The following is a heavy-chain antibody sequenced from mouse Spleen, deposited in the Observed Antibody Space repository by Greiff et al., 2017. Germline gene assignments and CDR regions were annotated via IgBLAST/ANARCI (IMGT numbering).Heavy chain of an antibody. Sequence: EVMLVESGGGLVKPGGSLKLSCAASGFTFSSYAMSWVRQSPEKRLEWVAEISSGGSYTYYPDTVTGRFTISRDNAKNTLYLEMSSLRSEDTAMYYCAREDYGSSRYYAMDYWGQGTSVTVSS. V-gene: IGHV5-9-4*01. CDR1: GFTFSSYA. J-gene: IGHJ4*01. D-gene: IGHD1-1*01. CDR2: ISSGGSYT. CDR3: AREDYGSSRYYAMDY.